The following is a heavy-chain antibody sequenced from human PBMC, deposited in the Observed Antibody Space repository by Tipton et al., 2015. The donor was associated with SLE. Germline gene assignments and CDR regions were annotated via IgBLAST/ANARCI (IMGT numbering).Heavy chain of an antibody. D-gene: IGHD6-19*01. V-gene: IGHV5-51*03. CDR2: SFPGHSDT. CDR3: ASQSHFSSGWPDTFDN. Sequence: QLVQSGAQVKKSEESLKISCKGSGSSFTNHWIAWVRQMSGKGLEWMGISFPGHSDTRYSPSIQGQVTISADKSISTTYLQWSSLKASDTAMYYCASQSHFSSGWPDTFDNWGHGTLITVSS. CDR1: GSSFTNHW. J-gene: IGHJ3*02.